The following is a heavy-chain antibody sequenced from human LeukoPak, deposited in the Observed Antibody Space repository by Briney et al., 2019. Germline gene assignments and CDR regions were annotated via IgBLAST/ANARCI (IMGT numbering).Heavy chain of an antibody. CDR2: IKQDGNEK. CDR1: GFTFSNYA. V-gene: IGHV3-7*01. D-gene: IGHD6-13*01. CDR3: ARESHSTYDY. J-gene: IGHJ4*02. Sequence: PGASLRLSCAASGFTFSNYAMSWVRQAPGQGLEWVASIKQDGNEKYYVDSVKGRFTISKDNAKNSLYLQLNSLRAEDTALYYCARESHSTYDYWGQGILVTVSS.